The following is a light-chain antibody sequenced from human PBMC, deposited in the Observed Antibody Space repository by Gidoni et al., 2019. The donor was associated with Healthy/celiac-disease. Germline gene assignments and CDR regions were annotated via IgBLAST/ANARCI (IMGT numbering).Light chain of an antibody. V-gene: IGLV2-14*01. CDR1: SSDAGGYNY. Sequence: QSALTQPASVSGSPGPSITIFGTGTSSDAGGYNYVSWYQQHPGRAPKLMIYEVSKRPSGVSTRFSGSTSGNTASLTISGLQAEDEADYYCSSYTSSSTLGVFGGGTKLTVL. CDR2: EVS. J-gene: IGLJ3*02. CDR3: SSYTSSSTLGV.